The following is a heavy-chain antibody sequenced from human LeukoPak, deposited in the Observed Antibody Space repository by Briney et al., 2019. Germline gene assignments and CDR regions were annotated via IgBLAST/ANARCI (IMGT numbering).Heavy chain of an antibody. CDR2: ISSSSSYI. CDR3: ASRFGDKFYFDY. Sequence: GGPLRLSCAASGFTFSIYSMIWVRQAPGKALEWVSSISSSSSYIYYADSVKGRFIISRDNAKNSLYLQMNTLRAEDTAVYYCASRFGDKFYFDYWGQGTLVTVSS. D-gene: IGHD3-10*01. CDR1: GFTFSIYS. J-gene: IGHJ4*02. V-gene: IGHV3-21*01.